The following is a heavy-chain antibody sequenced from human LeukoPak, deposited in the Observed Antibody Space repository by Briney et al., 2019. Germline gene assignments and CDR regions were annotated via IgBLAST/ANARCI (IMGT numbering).Heavy chain of an antibody. V-gene: IGHV4-39*07. CDR3: ARAPRRTLDPLDWFDP. CDR1: GGSISSSSYY. J-gene: IGHJ5*02. CDR2: IYYSGST. D-gene: IGHD3/OR15-3a*01. Sequence: TSSETLSLTCTVSGGSISSSSYYWGWIRQPPGKGLEWIGNIYYSGSTYYNPSLKSRVTISVDTSKNQFSLKLSSVTAADTAVYYCARAPRRTLDPLDWFDPWGQGTLVTVSS.